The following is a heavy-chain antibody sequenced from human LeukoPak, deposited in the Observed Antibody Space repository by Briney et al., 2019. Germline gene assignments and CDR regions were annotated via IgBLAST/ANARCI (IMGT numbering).Heavy chain of an antibody. J-gene: IGHJ4*02. D-gene: IGHD5-18*01. CDR2: ISGSAHKI. V-gene: IGHV3-23*01. CDR1: GITFSNYV. Sequence: GGSLRLSCVASGITFSNYVVSWVRQAPEKGLDWVSVISGSAHKIRYADSVEGRFTISRDNSENIVYLQMNNLRAEDTAVYYCAGRVTGYSSGYVYWGQGTLVTVSS. CDR3: AGRVTGYSSGYVY.